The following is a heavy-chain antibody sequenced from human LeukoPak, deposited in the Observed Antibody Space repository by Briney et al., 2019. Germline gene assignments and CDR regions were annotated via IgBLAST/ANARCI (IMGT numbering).Heavy chain of an antibody. CDR1: ADSITNYY. J-gene: IGHJ5*02. CDR3: ARDSGTTGEVKFDP. Sequence: SETLSLTCSVSADSITNYYWNWIRQPAGTALEWIGRIYTSGTITYNPSLKSRVTMSVDTSKNQFSLKLSSVTAADTAVYYCARDSGTTGEVKFDPWGQGTLVTVSS. CDR2: IYTSGTI. D-gene: IGHD3-10*01. V-gene: IGHV4-4*07.